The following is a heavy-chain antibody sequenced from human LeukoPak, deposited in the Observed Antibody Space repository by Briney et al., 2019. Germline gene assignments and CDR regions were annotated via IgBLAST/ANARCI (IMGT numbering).Heavy chain of an antibody. Sequence: GGSLRLSCAASGFTFRSYWMHWVRQAPGKGLEWVANIKQNGSEKYYVDSVKGRFTISRDNPKNSLYLQMNSLRAEDTAVYYCATTLTQWLLSNWGQGTLVTVSS. J-gene: IGHJ4*02. V-gene: IGHV3-7*01. CDR3: ATTLTQWLLSN. D-gene: IGHD6-19*01. CDR2: IKQNGSEK. CDR1: GFTFRSYW.